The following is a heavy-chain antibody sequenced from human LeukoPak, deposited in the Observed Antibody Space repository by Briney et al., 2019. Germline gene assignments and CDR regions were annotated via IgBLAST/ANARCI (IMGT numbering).Heavy chain of an antibody. CDR2: IYPGDSDT. V-gene: IGHV5-51*01. CDR3: AVAPSSWYTSFDY. J-gene: IGHJ4*02. Sequence: GESLKISCKGSGYSFTSYWIGWVRQMPGKGLEWMGIIYPGDSDTRYSPSFQGQVTISADKSISTAYLQWSSLKASDTAMYYCAVAPSSWYTSFDYWGQGTLATVSP. D-gene: IGHD6-13*01. CDR1: GYSFTSYW.